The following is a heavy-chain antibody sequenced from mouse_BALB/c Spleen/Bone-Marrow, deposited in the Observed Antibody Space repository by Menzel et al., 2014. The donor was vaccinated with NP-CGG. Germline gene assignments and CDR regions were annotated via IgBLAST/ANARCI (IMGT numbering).Heavy chain of an antibody. CDR3: AREDITTVVEMDY. Sequence: LVESGAELMKPGVSVKISCKATGYTFSSYWIEWVKQRPGHGLEWIGEILPGSGNTNYNEKFKGKAPFTADTSSNTAYMQLSSLTSEDSAVYYCAREDITTVVEMDYWGQGTSVTVSS. CDR2: ILPGSGNT. J-gene: IGHJ4*01. CDR1: GYTFSSYW. D-gene: IGHD1-1*01. V-gene: IGHV1-9*01.